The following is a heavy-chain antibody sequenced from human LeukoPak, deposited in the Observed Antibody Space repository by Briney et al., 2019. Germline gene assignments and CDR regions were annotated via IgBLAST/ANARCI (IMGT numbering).Heavy chain of an antibody. Sequence: ASVKVSCKVSGYTLTELSMHWVRQAPGKGLEWMGGFDPEDGETIYAQKFQGRVTMTEDTSTDTAYMELSSLISEDTAVYYCATDLSGAVATGDWGQGTLVTVSS. D-gene: IGHD5-12*01. CDR1: GYTLTELS. CDR3: ATDLSGAVATGD. CDR2: FDPEDGET. J-gene: IGHJ4*02. V-gene: IGHV1-24*01.